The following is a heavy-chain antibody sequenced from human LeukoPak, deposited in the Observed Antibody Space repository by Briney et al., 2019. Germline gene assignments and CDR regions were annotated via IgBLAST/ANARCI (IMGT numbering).Heavy chain of an antibody. CDR1: GFTFSSYG. D-gene: IGHD5-12*01. Sequence: QPGGSLRLSCAASGFTFSSYGMHWVRQAPGKGLEWVAVISYDGSNKYYADSVKGRFTISRDNSKNTLYLQMNSLRAEDTAVYYCAREFSGYYPHLFDYWGQGTLVTVSS. J-gene: IGHJ4*02. CDR2: ISYDGSNK. CDR3: AREFSGYYPHLFDY. V-gene: IGHV3-30*03.